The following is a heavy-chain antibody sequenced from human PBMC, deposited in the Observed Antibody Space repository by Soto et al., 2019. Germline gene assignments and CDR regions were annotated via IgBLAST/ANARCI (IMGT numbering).Heavy chain of an antibody. D-gene: IGHD3-3*01. Sequence: QVQLVESGGGVVQPGRSLRLSCAASGFTFSSYGMHWVRQAPGKGLEWVAVISYDGSNKYYADSVKGRFTISRDNSKNTLYLQMNSLRAEDTAVYYCATSTLTIFGVVIPYWGQVTLVTVSA. J-gene: IGHJ4*02. CDR3: ATSTLTIFGVVIPY. V-gene: IGHV3-30*03. CDR2: ISYDGSNK. CDR1: GFTFSSYG.